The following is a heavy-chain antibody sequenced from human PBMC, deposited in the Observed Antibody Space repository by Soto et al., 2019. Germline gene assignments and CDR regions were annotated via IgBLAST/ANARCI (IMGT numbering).Heavy chain of an antibody. CDR3: ARDRKLILWFGEPIFDY. Sequence: QVQLVQSGAEEKKPGASVKVSCKASGYTFTSYAMHWVRQAPGQRLEWMGWINAGNGNTKYSQKFQGRVTITRDTSASTAYMELSSLRSEDTAVYYCARDRKLILWFGEPIFDYWGQGTLVTVSS. V-gene: IGHV1-3*05. CDR2: INAGNGNT. CDR1: GYTFTSYA. D-gene: IGHD3-10*01. J-gene: IGHJ4*02.